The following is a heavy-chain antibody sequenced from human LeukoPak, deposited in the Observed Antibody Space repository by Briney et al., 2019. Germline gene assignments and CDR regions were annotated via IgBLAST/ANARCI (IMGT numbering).Heavy chain of an antibody. CDR2: IRYDGSNK. Sequence: PGGSLRLSCAASGFTFNSYGMHWVRQAPGKGLEWVAFIRYDGSNKYYADSVKGRFTISRDNSKNTLYLQMNSLRAEDTAVYYCASIVVTTIKGGFDYWGQGTLVTVSS. CDR1: GFTFNSYG. V-gene: IGHV3-30*02. D-gene: IGHD5-12*01. J-gene: IGHJ4*02. CDR3: ASIVVTTIKGGFDY.